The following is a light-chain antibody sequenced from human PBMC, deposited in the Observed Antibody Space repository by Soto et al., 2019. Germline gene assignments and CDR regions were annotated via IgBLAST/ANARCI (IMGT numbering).Light chain of an antibody. V-gene: IGKV3-15*01. CDR2: GAS. CDR3: QQYYNWPAYT. Sequence: EIVLTQSPAALSASPGERATLSCRASESVRSNLAWFQQKPGQAPRLLILGASTRATGIPTRFTGSGSGTEFTLTIGSLQSEDLAVYYCQQYYNWPAYTFGQGTKVDIK. CDR1: ESVRSN. J-gene: IGKJ2*01.